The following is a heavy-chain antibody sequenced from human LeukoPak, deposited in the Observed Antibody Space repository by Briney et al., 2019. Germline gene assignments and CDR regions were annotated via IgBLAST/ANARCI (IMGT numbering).Heavy chain of an antibody. CDR2: ISYDGSNK. CDR1: GIIFNNVW. Sequence: GGSLRLSCAASGIIFNNVWMNWVRQAPGKGLEWVAVISYDGSNKYYADSVKGRFTISRDNSKNTLYLQMNSLRAEDTAVYYCARGKWGLPFDHWGQGTLVAVS. V-gene: IGHV3-30*03. J-gene: IGHJ4*02. D-gene: IGHD3-22*01. CDR3: ARGKWGLPFDH.